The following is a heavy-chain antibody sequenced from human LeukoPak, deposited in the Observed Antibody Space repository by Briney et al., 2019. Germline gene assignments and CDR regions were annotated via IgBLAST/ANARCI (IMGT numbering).Heavy chain of an antibody. V-gene: IGHV3-48*04. Sequence: SGGSLRLSCAASGFTFSSYSMNWVRQAPGKGLEWVSYISSSGSTIYYADSVKGRFTISRDNAKNSLYLQMNSLRAEDTAVYYCARLGPGAFDIWGQGTMVTVSS. CDR3: ARLGPGAFDI. CDR1: GFTFSSYS. J-gene: IGHJ3*02. CDR2: ISSSGSTI.